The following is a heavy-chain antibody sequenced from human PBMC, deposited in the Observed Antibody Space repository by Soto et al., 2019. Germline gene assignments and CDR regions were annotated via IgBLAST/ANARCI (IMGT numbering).Heavy chain of an antibody. J-gene: IGHJ6*02. CDR1: GGSISSGGYF. Sequence: QVQLQESGPGLVKPSQTLSLTCTVSGGSISSGGYFWSWIRQHPGKGLEWIGFIYYSGSTFYSPALKSRVTISVDTSKNQFSLKLSSVTAADTAVYYCASEGAAPYYYYGMDVWGQGTTVTVSS. V-gene: IGHV4-31*03. D-gene: IGHD6-6*01. CDR2: IYYSGST. CDR3: ASEGAAPYYYYGMDV.